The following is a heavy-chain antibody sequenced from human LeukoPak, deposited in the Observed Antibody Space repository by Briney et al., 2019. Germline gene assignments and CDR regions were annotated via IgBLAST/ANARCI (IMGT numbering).Heavy chain of an antibody. CDR2: ISYSGST. CDR1: VGSISSYY. CDR3: ARGRIGGNY. V-gene: IGHV4-59*01. Sequence: PSETLSLTCTFSVGSISSYYWSCIRQPPGKGLEWIGCISYSGSTNYNPSLKSRVTISVDTSKNQFSLKLTSVTAADTAVFYCARGRIGGNYWGQGTLVTVSS. D-gene: IGHD2-15*01. J-gene: IGHJ4*02.